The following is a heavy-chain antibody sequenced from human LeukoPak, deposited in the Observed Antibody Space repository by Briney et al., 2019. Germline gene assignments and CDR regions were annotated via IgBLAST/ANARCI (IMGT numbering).Heavy chain of an antibody. D-gene: IGHD6-19*01. Sequence: PGGSLRLSCAASGFTFSSYSMNWVRQAPGKGLEWVSSISSSSSYIYYADSVKGRFTISRDNAKNSLYLQMNSLRAEDTAVYYCARDARLVVAEYPYWGQGTLVTVSS. CDR2: ISSSSSYI. CDR3: ARDARLVVAEYPY. V-gene: IGHV3-21*01. J-gene: IGHJ4*02. CDR1: GFTFSSYS.